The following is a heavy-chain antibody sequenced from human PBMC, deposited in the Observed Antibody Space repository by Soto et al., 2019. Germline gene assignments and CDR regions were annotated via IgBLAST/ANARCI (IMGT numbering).Heavy chain of an antibody. D-gene: IGHD3-3*01. CDR3: AREIFTYGMHX. V-gene: IGHV4-30-2*01. CDR2: IYPSGSE. CDR1: GGSINSGGYS. J-gene: IGHJ6*02. Sequence: SETLSLTFGVSGGSINSGGYSWSWIRQPQGRGLELIGNIYPSGSENYSPSLKTRVTISVDRSMNQFSLNLGSVTAADTAVYYCAREIFTYGMHXWGPVATVTVS.